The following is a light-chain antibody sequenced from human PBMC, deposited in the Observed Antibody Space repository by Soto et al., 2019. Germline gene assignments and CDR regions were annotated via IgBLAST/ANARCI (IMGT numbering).Light chain of an antibody. CDR1: SSDIGAYNY. V-gene: IGLV2-14*01. CDR3: SSYASDITHV. CDR2: EVT. Sequence: QSALTQPASVSGSPGQSITISCTGTSSDIGAYNYVSWYRQHPGEAPKLIIYEVTHRPSGISSRFSGSKSGNTASLTISGLQAEDEADYYCSSYASDITHVFGVGTKVTVL. J-gene: IGLJ3*02.